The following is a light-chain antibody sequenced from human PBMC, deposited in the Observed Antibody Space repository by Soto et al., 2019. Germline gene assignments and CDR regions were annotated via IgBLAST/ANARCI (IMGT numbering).Light chain of an antibody. Sequence: QSALTQPASVSGSPGQSITVSCTGTSSDVGGSDHVNWYQQHPGKAPKLMIFDVSNRPSGVSTRFSGSKSGNAASLTISGLQAEDEADYYCISYASRDTLLWVFGGGTKLTVL. CDR2: DVS. CDR3: ISYASRDTLLWV. V-gene: IGLV2-14*03. CDR1: SSDVGGSDH. J-gene: IGLJ3*02.